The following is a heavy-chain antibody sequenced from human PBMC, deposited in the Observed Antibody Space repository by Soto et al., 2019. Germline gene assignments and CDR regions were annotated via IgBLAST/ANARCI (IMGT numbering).Heavy chain of an antibody. D-gene: IGHD2-15*01. J-gene: IGHJ4*02. V-gene: IGHV4-4*07. Sequence: QVQLQESGPGLVKPSETLSLTCTVSGGSISGYYWSWIRQPAGKGLEWIGRIYTSGSTNYNPSLKSLVTMSLDTSKNHFSLKLSSVTAADTAVYYCARDPYCSGGSCRGEEDFDYWGQGTLVTVSS. CDR1: GGSISGYY. CDR2: IYTSGST. CDR3: ARDPYCSGGSCRGEEDFDY.